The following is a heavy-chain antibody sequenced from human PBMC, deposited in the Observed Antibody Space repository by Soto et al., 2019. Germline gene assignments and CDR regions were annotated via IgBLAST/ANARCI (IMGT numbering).Heavy chain of an antibody. CDR2: IYDSGST. D-gene: IGHD2-8*01. V-gene: IGHV4-30-4*01. CDR3: ARDNGVGP. CDR1: GGSISSGDYY. Sequence: TLSLTCTVSGGSISSGDYYWSWIRQPPGKGLEWIVYIYDSGSTYYNSSLKSRVNITLDTSKNQFSLKLTSVTAADTAVYYCARDNGVGPWGQGTLVTVSS. J-gene: IGHJ5*02.